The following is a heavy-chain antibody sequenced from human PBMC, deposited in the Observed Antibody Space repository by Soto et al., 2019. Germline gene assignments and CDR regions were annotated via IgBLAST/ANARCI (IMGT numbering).Heavy chain of an antibody. D-gene: IGHD2-8*01. CDR3: ARDAGKRAYALTYMDV. J-gene: IGHJ6*03. V-gene: IGHV3-33*01. CDR2: IWYDGSNK. Sequence: GGSLRLSCAASGFTFSSYGMHWVRQAPGKGLEWVAVIWYDGSNKYYADSVKGRFTISRDNSKNTLYLQMNSLRAEDTAVYYFARDAGKRAYALTYMDVWGKGTTITVSS. CDR1: GFTFSSYG.